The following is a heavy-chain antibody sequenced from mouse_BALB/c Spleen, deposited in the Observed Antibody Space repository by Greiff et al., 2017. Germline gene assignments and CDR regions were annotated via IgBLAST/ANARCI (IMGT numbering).Heavy chain of an antibody. CDR2: ISSGGSYT. CDR3: ARGITTNFDV. Sequence: EVHLVESGGGLVKPGGSLKLSCAASGFTFSSYAMSWVRQSPEKRLEWVAEISSGGSYTYYPDTVTGRFTISRDNAKNTLYLEMSSLRSEDTAMYYCARGITTNFDVWGAGTTVTVSS. J-gene: IGHJ1*01. CDR1: GFTFSSYA. D-gene: IGHD2-4*01. V-gene: IGHV5-9-4*01.